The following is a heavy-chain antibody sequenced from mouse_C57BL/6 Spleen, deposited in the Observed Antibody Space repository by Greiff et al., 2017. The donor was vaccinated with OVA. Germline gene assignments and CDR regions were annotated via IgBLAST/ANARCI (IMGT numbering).Heavy chain of an antibody. CDR1: GYTFTDYY. CDR3: AKVGSSYDWFAY. D-gene: IGHD1-1*01. Sequence: EVQLQQSGPVLVKPGASVKMSCKASGYTFTDYYMNWVKQSHGKSLEWIGVINPYNGGTSYNQKFKGKATLTVDKSSSTAYMELNSLTSEDSAVYYCAKVGSSYDWFAYWGQGTLVTVSA. J-gene: IGHJ3*01. V-gene: IGHV1-19*01. CDR2: INPYNGGT.